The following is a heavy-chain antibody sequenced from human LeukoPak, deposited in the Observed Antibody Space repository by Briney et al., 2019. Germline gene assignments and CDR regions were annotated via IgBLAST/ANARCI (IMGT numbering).Heavy chain of an antibody. CDR2: INSDGSWT. J-gene: IGHJ4*02. V-gene: IGHV3-74*01. CDR1: GNYW. CDR3: VSFYGTY. Sequence: GGSLRLSCAASGNYWMHWVRQAPGKGLVWVSHINSDGSWTSYADSVKGRFTISKDNAKNAVYLQMNNLRAEDTAVYYCVSFYGTYWGRGTLVTVSS. D-gene: IGHD2-2*01.